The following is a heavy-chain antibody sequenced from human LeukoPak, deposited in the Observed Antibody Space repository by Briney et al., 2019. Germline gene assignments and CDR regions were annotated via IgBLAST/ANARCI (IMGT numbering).Heavy chain of an antibody. V-gene: IGHV3-73*01. Sequence: GGSLKLSCAASGFTFSGSAMHWVRQASGKGLEWGVGIRSKANSYATAYAASVKGRFTISRDDSKNKAYLQMNSLKTEDTAVYYCARAPEWELLSEDYWGQGTLVTVSS. D-gene: IGHD1-26*01. CDR2: IRSKANSYAT. CDR3: ARAPEWELLSEDY. CDR1: GFTFSGSA. J-gene: IGHJ4*02.